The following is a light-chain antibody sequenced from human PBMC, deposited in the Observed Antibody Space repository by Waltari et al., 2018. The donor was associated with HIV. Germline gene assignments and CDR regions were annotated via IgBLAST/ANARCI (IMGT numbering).Light chain of an antibody. Sequence: QPVLTQSSSASASLESSVTLTCTLSSGLRSYSIAWHQQQPGKAPRYLMKVEGSGSFNKGSGVPDRFSGSSSGADRYLTISNLQSEDEADYYCETWDSDIRVFGGGTKLTVL. CDR2: VEGSGSF. V-gene: IGLV4-60*03. CDR1: SGLRSYS. J-gene: IGLJ2*01. CDR3: ETWDSDIRV.